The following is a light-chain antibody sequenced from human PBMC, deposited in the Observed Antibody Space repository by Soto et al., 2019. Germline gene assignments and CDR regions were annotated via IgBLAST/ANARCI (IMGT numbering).Light chain of an antibody. CDR2: AAS. CDR1: QSISSY. Sequence: DIQVTQSPSSLSACVGVRISITCRASQSISSYLNWYQQKPGKAPKLLIYAASSLQSGVPSRVSGSGTGTDSTLTISSLQPEEFATYYCQQSYSAPGTFGQGTKVDIK. CDR3: QQSYSAPGT. J-gene: IGKJ1*01. V-gene: IGKV1-39*01.